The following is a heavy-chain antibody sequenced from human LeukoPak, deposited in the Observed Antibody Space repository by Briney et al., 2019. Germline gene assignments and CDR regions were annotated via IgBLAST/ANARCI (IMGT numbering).Heavy chain of an antibody. V-gene: IGHV4-59*01. J-gene: IGHJ4*02. CDR3: ARDCSGASCYDY. CDR1: GGSISSYY. Sequence: MSSPTLSLTCAVSGGSISSYYWSWIRQPPGKGLEWIGYIYYSGSTNYNPSLKSRVTISLDTPRNQFSLKLSSLTAADTPVYYCARDCSGASCYDYWGQGTLVTVSS. D-gene: IGHD2-15*01. CDR2: IYYSGST.